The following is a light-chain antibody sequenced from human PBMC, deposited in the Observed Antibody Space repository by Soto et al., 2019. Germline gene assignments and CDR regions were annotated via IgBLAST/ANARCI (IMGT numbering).Light chain of an antibody. CDR3: QQFASYPLS. V-gene: IGKV3-20*01. CDR2: GAS. J-gene: IGKJ4*01. Sequence: EIVLTRSPGTLSLSPGERATLSCRASQSIRTNHLAWYQQKPGQAPRFLIYGASARATGIPDRFSGGGSGTDFTLTISRLEPEDFAVYYCQQFASYPLSFGGGTKVEIK. CDR1: QSIRTNH.